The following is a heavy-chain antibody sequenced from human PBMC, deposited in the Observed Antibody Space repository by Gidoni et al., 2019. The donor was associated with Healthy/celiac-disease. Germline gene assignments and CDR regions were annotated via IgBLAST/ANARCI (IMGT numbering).Heavy chain of an antibody. CDR2: IYYSGST. Sequence: QVQLQESGPGLVQPSETLSLTCTVSGGSISSYYCSWIRQPPGKGLEWIGYIYYSGSTNYNPSLKSRVTISVDTSKNQSSLKLISVTAADTAVYYCARHPNAGLTYYRDVWGKGTTVTVSS. D-gene: IGHD3-10*01. CDR3: ARHPNAGLTYYRDV. CDR1: GGSISSYY. J-gene: IGHJ6*03. V-gene: IGHV4-59*08.